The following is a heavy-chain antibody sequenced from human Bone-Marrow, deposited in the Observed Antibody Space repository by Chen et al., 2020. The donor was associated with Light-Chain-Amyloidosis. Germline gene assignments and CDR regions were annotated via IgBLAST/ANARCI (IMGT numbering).Heavy chain of an antibody. Sequence: QVQLQLSGPGLVKPSETLSLKCSVSGDSITSSTDYWGWIRQPPGKGLEYIASIYSSGSSYYQPSLKSRVTISVDTSKNQFSLRLTPATAADTAVYYCVRSRYSTGPFEVWCQGSLVTVSS. D-gene: IGHD3-16*02. J-gene: IGHJ1*01. CDR3: VRSRYSTGPFEV. CDR1: GDSITSSTDY. CDR2: IYSSGSS. V-gene: IGHV4-39*07.